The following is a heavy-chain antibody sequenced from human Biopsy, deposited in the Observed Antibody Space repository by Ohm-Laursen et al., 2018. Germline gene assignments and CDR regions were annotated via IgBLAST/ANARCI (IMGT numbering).Heavy chain of an antibody. CDR1: GGPFTGHY. D-gene: IGHD4-23*01. V-gene: IGHV4-59*11. J-gene: IGHJ4*02. CDR3: ARGSNDFGGLYFHR. Sequence: SETLSLTCTVSGGPFTGHYWSWIRQPPGKGLEWIGHISYTGYTSYNASLKSRVTISVDTSRNHFSLRLSSLTAADTAVYYCARGSNDFGGLYFHRWGQGTLLTVSS. CDR2: ISYTGYT.